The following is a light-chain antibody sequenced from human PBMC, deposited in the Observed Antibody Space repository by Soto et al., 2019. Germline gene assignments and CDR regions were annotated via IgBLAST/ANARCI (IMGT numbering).Light chain of an antibody. CDR3: SSYTSSSLYV. J-gene: IGLJ1*01. Sequence: QSVLTQPASVSGSPGQSITISCPGTSSDVGGYDYVSWYQHHPGKAPKLMIYDVSNRPSGVSNRFSGSKSGNTASLTNSGLQAEDEADYYCSSYTSSSLYVFGTGTKVTVL. CDR2: DVS. V-gene: IGLV2-14*03. CDR1: SSDVGGYDY.